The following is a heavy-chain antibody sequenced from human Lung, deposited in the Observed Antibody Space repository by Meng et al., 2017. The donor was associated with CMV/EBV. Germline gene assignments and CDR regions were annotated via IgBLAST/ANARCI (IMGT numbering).Heavy chain of an antibody. D-gene: IGHD2-21*02. CDR2: IYQSGST. CDR3: ARIERRRILEYCGSDCSTTDY. Sequence: ISNRNLWTWVRQLPGKGLEGIGEIYQSGSTNYTPSLKNRVTISINKFKNQFSLKLGSVTAADTAVYYCARIERRRILEYCGSDCSTTDYWGQGTLVTVSS. CDR1: ISNRNL. V-gene: IGHV4-4*02. J-gene: IGHJ4*02.